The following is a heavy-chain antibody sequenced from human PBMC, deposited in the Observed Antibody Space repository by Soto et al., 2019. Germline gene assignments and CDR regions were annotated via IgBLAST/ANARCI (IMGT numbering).Heavy chain of an antibody. CDR1: GFTFSSYS. D-gene: IGHD3-9*01. CDR2: ISSSSSYI. Sequence: EVQLVESGGGLVKPGGSLRLSCAASGFTFSSYSMNWVRQAPGKGLEWVSSISSSSSYIYYADSVKGRFTISRDNAKNSLYLQMNSLRAEDTAVYYCARDFDAPLRYRVFDPWGQGTLVTVSS. V-gene: IGHV3-21*01. J-gene: IGHJ5*02. CDR3: ARDFDAPLRYRVFDP.